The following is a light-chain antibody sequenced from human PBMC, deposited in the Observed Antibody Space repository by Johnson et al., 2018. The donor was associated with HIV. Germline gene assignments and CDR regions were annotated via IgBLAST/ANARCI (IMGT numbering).Light chain of an antibody. CDR1: SSNIGNNY. J-gene: IGLJ1*01. CDR3: GTWNSSLSGCPYV. V-gene: IGLV1-51*01. CDR2: DNN. Sequence: QSVLTQPPSVSAAPGQKVTISCSGSSSNIGNNYVSWYQQLPGTAPKLLIYDNNKRPSGIPDRFSGSKSGTSATLGITGLQTGDEADYYCGTWNSSLSGCPYVFGTGTKVTAL.